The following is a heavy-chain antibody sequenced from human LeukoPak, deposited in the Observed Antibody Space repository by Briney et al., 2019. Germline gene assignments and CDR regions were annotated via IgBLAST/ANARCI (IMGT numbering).Heavy chain of an antibody. D-gene: IGHD3-22*01. J-gene: IGHJ4*02. CDR2: IKQDGYEK. CDR1: GFTFSNYW. Sequence: GGSLRLSCAVSGFTFSNYWMSWVRQAPGKGLEWVANIKQDGYEKYCVDSVKGRFTISRDNAKNSLYLQMDSLRAEDTAVFYCARDGEDSSGYYSIGIWGQGTLVTVSS. CDR3: ARDGEDSSGYYSIGI. V-gene: IGHV3-7*03.